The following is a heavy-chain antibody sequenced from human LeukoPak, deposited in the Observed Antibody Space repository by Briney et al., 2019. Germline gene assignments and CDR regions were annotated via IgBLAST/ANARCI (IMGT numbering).Heavy chain of an antibody. CDR3: ARDVGATPGYFDY. D-gene: IGHD1-26*01. J-gene: IGHJ4*02. CDR2: IYYSGST. V-gene: IGHV4-39*07. Sequence: SETLSLTCTGSGGSISSSSYYWGWMRQPPGKGLEWIGSIYYSGSTYYNPSLKSRVTISVDTSKNQFSLKLSSVTAADTAVYYCARDVGATPGYFDYWGQGTLLTVSS. CDR1: GGSISSSSYY.